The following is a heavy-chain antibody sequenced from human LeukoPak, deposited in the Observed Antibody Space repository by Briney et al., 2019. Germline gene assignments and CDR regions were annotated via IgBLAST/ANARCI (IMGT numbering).Heavy chain of an antibody. CDR2: MNPNSGNT. D-gene: IGHD3-9*01. CDR1: GYTLTSYD. J-gene: IGHJ6*03. V-gene: IGHV1-8*03. Sequence: ASVKVSCKASGYTLTSYDINWVRQATGQGLEWMGWMNPNSGNTGYAQKFQGRVTITRNTSISTAYMELSSLRSEDTAVYYCARGTFLTGYYIHYYYYMDVWGKGTTVTVSS. CDR3: ARGTFLTGYYIHYYYYMDV.